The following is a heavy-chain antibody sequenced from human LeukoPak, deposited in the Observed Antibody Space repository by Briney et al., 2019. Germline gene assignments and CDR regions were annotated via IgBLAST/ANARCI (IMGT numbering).Heavy chain of an antibody. D-gene: IGHD2-15*01. CDR3: AKVGRYCSGGSCYSRFDP. Sequence: ETLSLTCTVCGGSISSCYWSWVRQAPGKGLEWVSGINWNGGSTGYADSVKGRFTISRDNAKNSLYLKMNSLRAEDTAVYYCAKVGRYCSGGSCYSRFDPWGQGTLVTVSS. V-gene: IGHV3-20*04. CDR2: INWNGGST. CDR1: GGSISSCY. J-gene: IGHJ5*02.